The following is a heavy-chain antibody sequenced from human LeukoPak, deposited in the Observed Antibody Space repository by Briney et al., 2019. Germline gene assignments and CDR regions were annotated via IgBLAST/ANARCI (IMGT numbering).Heavy chain of an antibody. V-gene: IGHV4-39*07. CDR2: IFYSGST. CDR1: GGSISTSNYY. D-gene: IGHD3-10*01. CDR3: ARVLDYYGSGTRDFDY. Sequence: PSETLSLTCTVSGGSISTSNYYWGWVRQPPGKGLEWIGNIFYSGSTYYSPSLKSRVTISLDTSRNQFSLKLNSVTAADTAVYYCARVLDYYGSGTRDFDYWGQGILVTVSS. J-gene: IGHJ4*02.